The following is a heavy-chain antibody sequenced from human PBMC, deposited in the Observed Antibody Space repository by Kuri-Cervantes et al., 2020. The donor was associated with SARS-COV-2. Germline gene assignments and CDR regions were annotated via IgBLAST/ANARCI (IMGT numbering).Heavy chain of an antibody. CDR1: GFTFSSYA. D-gene: IGHD3-22*01. V-gene: IGHV3-23*01. Sequence: GGSLRLSCAASGFTFSSYAMSWVRQAPGKGLEWVSAISGNGGSTYYADSVKGRFTISRDNSKNTLYLQMNSLRAEDTAVYYCAREFGVGYYDSSGYRHFDYWGQGTLVTVSS. CDR2: ISGNGGST. J-gene: IGHJ4*02. CDR3: AREFGVGYYDSSGYRHFDY.